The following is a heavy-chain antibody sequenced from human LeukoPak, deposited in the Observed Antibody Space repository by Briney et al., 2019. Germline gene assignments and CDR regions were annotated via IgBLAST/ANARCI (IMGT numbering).Heavy chain of an antibody. CDR3: ARDTGYSNYDY. Sequence: PGGSLRLSCEASRFIFSSYSMNWVRQAPGKGLEWLSYISESSSHRYYADSVKGRFTISRDNAKNTLYLQMNSLRADDTAMYYCARDTGYSNYDYWGQGTLVTVSS. J-gene: IGHJ4*02. V-gene: IGHV3-21*01. D-gene: IGHD4-11*01. CDR2: ISESSSHR. CDR1: RFIFSSYS.